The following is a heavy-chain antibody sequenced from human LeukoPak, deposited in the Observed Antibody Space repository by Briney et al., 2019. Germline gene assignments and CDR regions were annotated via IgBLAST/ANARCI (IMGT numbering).Heavy chain of an antibody. D-gene: IGHD1-1*01. Sequence: GASVKVSCKASGGTFSSYAISWVRQAPGQGLEWMGGIIPIFGTANYAQRFQGRVTITADESTSTAYMELSSLRSEDTAVYYCATGTTGTTSSDYWGQGTLVTVSS. CDR3: ATGTTGTTSSDY. J-gene: IGHJ4*02. V-gene: IGHV1-69*13. CDR1: GGTFSSYA. CDR2: IIPIFGTA.